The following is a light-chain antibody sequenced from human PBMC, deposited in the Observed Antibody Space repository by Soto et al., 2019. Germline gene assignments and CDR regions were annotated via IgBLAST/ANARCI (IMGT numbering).Light chain of an antibody. CDR3: QQYDNWPQT. CDR2: DAS. Sequence: EIAMTQSPATLSVSPGEGATLSCRASQSISSDLAWYQQKPGQAPRLLIYDASTRDTGIPARFSGSGSGTEFTLTINSLQSEDFAVYYCQQYDNWPQTFGQGTKVEIK. V-gene: IGKV3-15*01. J-gene: IGKJ1*01. CDR1: QSISSD.